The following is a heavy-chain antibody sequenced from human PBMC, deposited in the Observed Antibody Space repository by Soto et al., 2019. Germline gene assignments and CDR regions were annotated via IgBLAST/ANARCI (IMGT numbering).Heavy chain of an antibody. CDR3: ARAPQVSSFATDAFDI. Sequence: GASVKVSCKASGYTFTGYYMHWVRQAPGQGLEWMGWINPNSGGTNYAQKFQGRVTMTRDTSISTAYMELSRLRSDDTAVYYCARAPQVSSFATDAFDIWGQGTMVTVSS. CDR2: INPNSGGT. V-gene: IGHV1-2*02. J-gene: IGHJ3*02. CDR1: GYTFTGYY.